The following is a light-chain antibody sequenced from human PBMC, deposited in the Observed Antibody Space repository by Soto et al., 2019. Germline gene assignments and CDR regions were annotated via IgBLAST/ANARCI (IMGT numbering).Light chain of an antibody. J-gene: IGKJ1*01. CDR3: QQYNSYPWT. V-gene: IGKV1-5*03. Sequence: DIQMTQSPSTQSASVGERVTITCRASRSISSWLAWYQQRPGKAPNLLIYKASSLESGVPSRFSGSGSGTEFSLTISSLQPDDFATYYCQQYNSYPWTFGQGTKVEIK. CDR1: RSISSW. CDR2: KAS.